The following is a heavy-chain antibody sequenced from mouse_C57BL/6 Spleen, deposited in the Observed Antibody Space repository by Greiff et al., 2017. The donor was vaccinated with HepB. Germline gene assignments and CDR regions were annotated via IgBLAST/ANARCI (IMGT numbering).Heavy chain of an antibody. CDR3: APCCYYDYGGGFAY. CDR1: GYTFTSYW. CDR2: IHPNSGST. Sequence: QVQLQQPGAELVKPGASVKLSCKASGYTFTSYWMHWVKQRPGQGLEWIGMIHPNSGSTNYNEKFKSKATLTVDKSSSTAYMQLSSLTTEDSAVYYCAPCCYYDYGGGFAYWGQGTLVTDSA. V-gene: IGHV1-64*01. J-gene: IGHJ3*01. D-gene: IGHD2-4*01.